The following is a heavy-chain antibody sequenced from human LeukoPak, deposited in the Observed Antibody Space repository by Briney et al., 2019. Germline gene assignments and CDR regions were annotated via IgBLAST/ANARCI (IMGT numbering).Heavy chain of an antibody. Sequence: APVKVSRKASGYTFTSYYMHWVRHAPGQGLEWMGIISPSGGSTSYAQKFQGRVTMTRDTSTSTVYMELSSLRSEDTAVYYCARGVVTSAFDIWGQGTMVTVSS. CDR3: ARGVVTSAFDI. V-gene: IGHV1-46*01. CDR2: ISPSGGST. J-gene: IGHJ3*02. CDR1: GYTFTSYY. D-gene: IGHD2-15*01.